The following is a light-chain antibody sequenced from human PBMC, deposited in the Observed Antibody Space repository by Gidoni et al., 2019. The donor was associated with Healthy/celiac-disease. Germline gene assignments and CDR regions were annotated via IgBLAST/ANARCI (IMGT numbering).Light chain of an antibody. V-gene: IGLV1-40*01. J-gene: IGLJ2*01. CDR2: GNS. CDR1: SSNIGAGYD. Sequence: VTISCTGSSSNIGAGYDVHWYQQLPGTAPKLLIYGNSNRPSGVPDRFSGSKSGTSASLAITGLQAEDEADYYCQSYDSSLSGSGVFGGGTKLTVL. CDR3: QSYDSSLSGSGV.